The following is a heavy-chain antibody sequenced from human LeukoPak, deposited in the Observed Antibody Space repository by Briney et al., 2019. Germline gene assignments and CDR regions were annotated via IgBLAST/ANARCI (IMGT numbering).Heavy chain of an antibody. CDR1: GFTFSSYW. Sequence: TGGSLRLSCAASGFTFSSYWMSWVRQAPGKGLEWVANIKQDGSEKYYVDSVKGRFTIPRDNAKNSLYLQMNSLRAEDTAVYYCARDRSSGWYAYWGQGTLVTVSS. CDR2: IKQDGSEK. V-gene: IGHV3-7*01. D-gene: IGHD6-19*01. CDR3: ARDRSSGWYAY. J-gene: IGHJ4*02.